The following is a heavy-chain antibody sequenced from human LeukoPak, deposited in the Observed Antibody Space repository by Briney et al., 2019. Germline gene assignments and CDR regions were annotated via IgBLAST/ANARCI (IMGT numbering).Heavy chain of an antibody. D-gene: IGHD3-9*01. CDR2: IDYSGST. J-gene: IGHJ4*02. V-gene: IGHV4-61*01. CDR1: GGSVSSGSYN. Sequence: PSETLSLTCTVSGGSVSSGSYNWSWLRQPPGKELEWIGYIDYSGSTNYNPPLKSRVTISVYTTKNQFSLKLSSVTAADTAVYHCAREGQTGYTDYWGQGTLVTVSS. CDR3: AREGQTGYTDY.